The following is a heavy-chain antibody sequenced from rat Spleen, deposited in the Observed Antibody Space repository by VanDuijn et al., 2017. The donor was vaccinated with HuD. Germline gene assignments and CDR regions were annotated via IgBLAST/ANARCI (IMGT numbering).Heavy chain of an antibody. CDR1: GFTFSDYY. CDR3: ARHAPPYYYDGSRLRDWFAY. CDR2: INCEGNRA. Sequence: EVQLVESGGGLVQPGRSLKLSCAASGFTFSDYYMAWVRQAPKKGLEWGASINCEGNRAYYGDSVKGRFTISRDSAKSTLYLQMNSLRSEDTATYYCARHAPPYYYDGSRLRDWFAYWGQGTLVTVSS. D-gene: IGHD1-12*02. J-gene: IGHJ3*01. V-gene: IGHV5-22*01.